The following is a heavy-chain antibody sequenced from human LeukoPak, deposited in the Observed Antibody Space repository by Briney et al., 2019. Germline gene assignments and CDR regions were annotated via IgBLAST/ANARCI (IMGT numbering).Heavy chain of an antibody. J-gene: IGHJ4*01. V-gene: IGHV3-23*01. CDR3: AKGIYSSGWSYFDY. CDR1: GFTFSNSA. CDR2: LSGSGITT. Sequence: GGSLRLSCAASGFTFSNSAMSWVRQAPGKGLEWVSTLSGSGITTYYADSVKGRFTISRDNSKNTLYLQMNSLRAEDTAVYYCAKGIYSSGWSYFDYWGHGALVTVSS. D-gene: IGHD6-19*01.